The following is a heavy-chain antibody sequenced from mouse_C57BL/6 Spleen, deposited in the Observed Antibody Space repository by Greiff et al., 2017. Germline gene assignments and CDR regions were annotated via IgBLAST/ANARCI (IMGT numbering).Heavy chain of an antibody. CDR2: ISSGGSYT. D-gene: IGHD2-2*01. CDR1: GFTFSSYG. Sequence: DVKLQESGGDLVKPGGSLKLSCAASGFTFSSYGMSWVRQTPDKRLEWVATISSGGSYTYYPDSVKGRFTISRDNAKNTLYLQMSSLKSEDTAMYYCARQGGYDPGTWFAYWGQGTLVTVSA. CDR3: ARQGGYDPGTWFAY. V-gene: IGHV5-6*02. J-gene: IGHJ3*01.